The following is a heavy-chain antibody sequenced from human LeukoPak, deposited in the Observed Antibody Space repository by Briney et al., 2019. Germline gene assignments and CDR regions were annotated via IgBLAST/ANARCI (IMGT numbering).Heavy chain of an antibody. CDR3: ARDSKAAAAGSEIDY. Sequence: ASVKVSCKASGGTFSSYAISWVRQAPGQGLEWMGWINAGNGNTKYSQKFQGRVTITRDTSASTAYMELSSLRSEDTAVYYCARDSKAAAAGSEIDYWGQGTLVTVSS. V-gene: IGHV1-3*01. D-gene: IGHD6-13*01. J-gene: IGHJ4*02. CDR2: INAGNGNT. CDR1: GGTFSSYA.